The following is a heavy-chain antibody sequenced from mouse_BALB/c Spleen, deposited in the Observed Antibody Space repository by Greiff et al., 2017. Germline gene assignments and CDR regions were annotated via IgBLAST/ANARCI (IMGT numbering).Heavy chain of an antibody. J-gene: IGHJ4*01. CDR2: INPSTGYT. CDR3: ARSPTGPYYAMDY. CDR1: GYTFTSYW. V-gene: IGHV1-7*01. D-gene: IGHD4-1*02. Sequence: QVQLKQSGAELAKPGASVKMSCKASGYTFTSYWMHWVKQRPGQGLEWIGYINPSTGYTEYNQKFKDKATLTADKSSSTAYMQLSSLTSEDSAVYYCARSPTGPYYAMDYWGQGTSVTVSS.